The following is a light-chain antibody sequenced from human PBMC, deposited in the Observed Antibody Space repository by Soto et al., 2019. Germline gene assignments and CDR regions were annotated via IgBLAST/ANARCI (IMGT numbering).Light chain of an antibody. CDR2: AAS. CDR3: QNYSSAPWT. CDR1: QGIANY. V-gene: IGKV1-27*01. Sequence: DIQMTQSPSSLSASVGDRVTISCRASQGIANYLAWYQQKPGKVPELLIYAASTLHSGIPSRFSGNASWKDFTLTISSLQPEDVATYYCQNYSSAPWTFGQGTKVEIK. J-gene: IGKJ1*01.